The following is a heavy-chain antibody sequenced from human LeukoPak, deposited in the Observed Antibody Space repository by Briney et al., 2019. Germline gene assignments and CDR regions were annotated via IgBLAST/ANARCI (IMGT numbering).Heavy chain of an antibody. D-gene: IGHD4-23*01. CDR1: GGTFSSYA. CDR3: ARVGYGGNTPMKYDY. CDR2: IIPIFGTA. J-gene: IGHJ4*02. V-gene: IGHV1-69*06. Sequence: ASVKVSCKASGGTFSSYAISWVRQAPGQGLEWMGGIIPIFGTANYAQKFQGRVTITADKSTSTAYMELSSLRSEDTAVYYCARVGYGGNTPMKYDYWGQGTLVTVSS.